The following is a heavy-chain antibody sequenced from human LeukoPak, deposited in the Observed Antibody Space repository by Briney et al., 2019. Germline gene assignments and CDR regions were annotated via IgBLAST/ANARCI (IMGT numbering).Heavy chain of an antibody. CDR1: GFTFSSYE. CDR3: ARDHRVYVDPYYYYGMDV. J-gene: IGHJ6*02. Sequence: PGGSLRLSCAASGFTFSSYEMNWVRQAPGKGLEWVSYISSSGSTIYYADSVKGRFTISRDNAKNSLYLQMNSLRAEDTAVYYCARDHRVYVDPYYYYGMDVWGQGTTVTVSS. D-gene: IGHD6-13*01. CDR2: ISSSGSTI. V-gene: IGHV3-48*03.